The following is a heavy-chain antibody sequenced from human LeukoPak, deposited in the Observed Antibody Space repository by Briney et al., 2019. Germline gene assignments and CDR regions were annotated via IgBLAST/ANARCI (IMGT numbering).Heavy chain of an antibody. CDR3: AKDLPITMVRGVNFDY. Sequence: GGSLRLSCAASGFTFSSYAMSWVRQAPGKGLEWVSVISGSGGSTYYADSVKGRFTISRDNSKNTLYLQMNSLRAEDTAVYYCAKDLPITMVRGVNFDYWGQGTLVTVSS. V-gene: IGHV3-23*01. J-gene: IGHJ4*02. CDR1: GFTFSSYA. CDR2: ISGSGGST. D-gene: IGHD3-10*01.